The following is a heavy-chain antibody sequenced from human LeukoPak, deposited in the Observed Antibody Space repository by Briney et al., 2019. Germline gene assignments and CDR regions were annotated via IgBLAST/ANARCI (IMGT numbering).Heavy chain of an antibody. CDR2: INPSGGST. D-gene: IGHD6-19*01. J-gene: IGHJ4*02. CDR3: ARAIAVAGTFDY. V-gene: IGHV1-46*01. Sequence: ASVKVSCKASGYTFTSYYMHWVRQAPGQGLEWMGIINPSGGSTSYAQKFHGRVTMTRDTSTSTVYMELSSLRSEDTAVYYCARAIAVAGTFDYWGQGTLVTVSS. CDR1: GYTFTSYY.